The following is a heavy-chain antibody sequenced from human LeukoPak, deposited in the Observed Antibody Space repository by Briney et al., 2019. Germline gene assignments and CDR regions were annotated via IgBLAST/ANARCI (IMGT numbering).Heavy chain of an antibody. D-gene: IGHD3-22*01. CDR3: AKVNYYDGSGYYYDAFDI. CDR2: LSGSGGSA. CDR1: GFTFSSYA. J-gene: IGHJ3*02. Sequence: PGGSLRLSCAASGFTFSSYAMSWVRQAPGKGLEWVSGLSGSGGSAYYADSVKGRFTISRDNSKNTLYLQVNSLRAEDTAVYYCAKVNYYDGSGYYYDAFDIWGQGAMVSVSS. V-gene: IGHV3-23*01.